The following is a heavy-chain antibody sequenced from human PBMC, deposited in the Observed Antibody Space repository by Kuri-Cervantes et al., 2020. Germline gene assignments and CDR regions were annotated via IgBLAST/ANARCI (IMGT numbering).Heavy chain of an antibody. V-gene: IGHV3-9*01. CDR2: ISWNSGSI. CDR1: GFTFDDYA. D-gene: IGHD1-26*01. CDR3: ARERIEWELLSGMDV. J-gene: IGHJ6*02. Sequence: GGSLRLSCAASGFTFDDYAMHWVRQAPGKGLEWVSGISWNSGSIGYADSVKGRFTISRDNSKNTLYLQMNSLRAEDTAVYYCARERIEWELLSGMDVWGQGTTVTVSS.